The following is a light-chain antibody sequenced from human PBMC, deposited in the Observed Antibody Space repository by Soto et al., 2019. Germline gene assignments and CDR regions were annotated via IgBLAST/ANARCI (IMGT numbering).Light chain of an antibody. J-gene: IGKJ5*01. CDR1: QSVNSDS. CDR3: GSSVT. Sequence: EVVLIQSPDTLSLSPGDRAAVSCRASQSVNSDSLVWYQQKPGQAPRLLIYGTSSRAIGIPDRFSGSGSGTNFTLAISRVDPGDFAVYYCGSSVTFGQGTRLEIK. V-gene: IGKV3-20*01. CDR2: GTS.